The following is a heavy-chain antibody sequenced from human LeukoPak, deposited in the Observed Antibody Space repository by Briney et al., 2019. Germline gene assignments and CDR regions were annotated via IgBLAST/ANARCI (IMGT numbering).Heavy chain of an antibody. Sequence: SETLSLTCTVSGGSISGGGYYWSWIRQPPGKGLEWIGYIYYSGSTNYNPSLKSRVTISVDTSKNQFSLKLSSVTAADTAVYYCARGTGTGTGGADFDYWGQGTLVTVSS. V-gene: IGHV4-61*08. J-gene: IGHJ4*02. CDR2: IYYSGST. CDR3: ARGTGTGTGGADFDY. CDR1: GGSISGGGYY. D-gene: IGHD1-1*01.